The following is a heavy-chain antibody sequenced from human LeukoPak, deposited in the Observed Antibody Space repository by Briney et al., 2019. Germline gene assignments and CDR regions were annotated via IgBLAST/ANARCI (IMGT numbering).Heavy chain of an antibody. CDR1: GFTFSNYW. CDR3: ARGLYSSTTYYFDY. D-gene: IGHD6-13*01. J-gene: IGHJ4*02. V-gene: IGHV3-7*03. CDR2: IKKDGSEK. Sequence: GGSLRLSCAASGFTFSNYWMSWVRQAPGKGLEWVANIKKDGSEKYYVDSVKGRFTISRDNAKNSMYLQMNSLRAEDTAVYYCARGLYSSTTYYFDYWGQGTLVTVSS.